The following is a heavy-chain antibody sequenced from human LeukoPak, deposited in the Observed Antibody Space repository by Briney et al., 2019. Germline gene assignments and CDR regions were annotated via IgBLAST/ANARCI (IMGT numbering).Heavy chain of an antibody. Sequence: GGSLRLSCAASGFTFSDYYMSWIRQAPGKGLEWVSYINTNTAYTNYADSVKGRFTISRDNAKNSLYLQMNSLRAEDTAVYYCARTLYGDYVDYWGQGTLFTVSS. D-gene: IGHD4-17*01. CDR1: GFTFSDYY. V-gene: IGHV3-11*03. J-gene: IGHJ4*02. CDR2: INTNTAYT. CDR3: ARTLYGDYVDY.